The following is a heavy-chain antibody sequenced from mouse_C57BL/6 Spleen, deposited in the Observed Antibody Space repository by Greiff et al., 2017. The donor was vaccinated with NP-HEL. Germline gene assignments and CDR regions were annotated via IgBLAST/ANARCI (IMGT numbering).Heavy chain of an antibody. CDR1: GYAFSSSW. D-gene: IGHD2-1*01. J-gene: IGHJ4*01. CDR3: ARGGLYYGNPYAMDY. V-gene: IGHV1-82*01. Sequence: VQLQQSGPELVKPGASVKISCKASGYAFSSSWMNWVKQRPGKGLEWLGRIYPGDGDTNYNGKFKGKATLTADTSSSTAYMQLSSLTSEDAAVYFCARGGLYYGNPYAMDYWGQGTSVTVSS. CDR2: IYPGDGDT.